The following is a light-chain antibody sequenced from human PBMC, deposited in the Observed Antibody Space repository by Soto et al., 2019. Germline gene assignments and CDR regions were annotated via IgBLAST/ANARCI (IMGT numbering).Light chain of an antibody. Sequence: SYELTQPPSVSVAPGKTARITCGGNNIGSKSVHWYQQKPGQAPVLVIYYDSDRPSGIPERFSGSNSGNTATLTISRVEAGDEADHYCQVWDSSSDHPGVVFGGGTKVTVL. CDR2: YDS. CDR3: QVWDSSSDHPGVV. CDR1: NIGSKS. V-gene: IGLV3-21*04. J-gene: IGLJ2*01.